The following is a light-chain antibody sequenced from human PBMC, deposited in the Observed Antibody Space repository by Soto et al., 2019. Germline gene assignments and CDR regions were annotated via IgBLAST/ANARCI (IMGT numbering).Light chain of an antibody. CDR2: RAS. CDR1: QSISKW. Sequence: DIQVTQSPSTLSASVGDRVDITCRASQSISKWVAWYQQKPGKAPKLLIYRASSLQSGVPSRFSASGSGREFTLTISSLQPDDFATYYCQQYDSYSPTFAQGTKVEI. CDR3: QQYDSYSPT. J-gene: IGKJ1*01. V-gene: IGKV1-5*03.